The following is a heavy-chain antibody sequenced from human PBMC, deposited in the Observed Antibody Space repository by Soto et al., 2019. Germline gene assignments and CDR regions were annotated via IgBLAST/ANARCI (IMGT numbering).Heavy chain of an antibody. CDR1: GYTFTNYD. CDR2: MNPKRGNT. D-gene: IGHD4-17*01. CDR3: VRVYGEIDY. Sequence: QVQLVQSGAEVKKPGASVKVSCKASGYTFTNYDINWVRQATGQGLEWMGWMNPKRGNTGAAQQFQGRVILTRSTSISTAYMDLSSLRSEDTAVYYCVRVYGEIDYWGQGTLVTVSS. J-gene: IGHJ4*02. V-gene: IGHV1-8*01.